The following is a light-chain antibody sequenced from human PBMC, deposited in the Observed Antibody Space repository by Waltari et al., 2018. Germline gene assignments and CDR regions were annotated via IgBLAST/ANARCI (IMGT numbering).Light chain of an antibody. Sequence: DIQMTQSPSTLSASVGDRVTITCRASQTINKWLAWYQQKPGKAPKLLIYFASTLESGVPSRVSGTGSGAEYTLTISSLQPDDFATYYCQQYNTYRYTFGQGTKLEIK. CDR3: QQYNTYRYT. CDR1: QTINKW. V-gene: IGKV1-5*03. CDR2: FAS. J-gene: IGKJ2*01.